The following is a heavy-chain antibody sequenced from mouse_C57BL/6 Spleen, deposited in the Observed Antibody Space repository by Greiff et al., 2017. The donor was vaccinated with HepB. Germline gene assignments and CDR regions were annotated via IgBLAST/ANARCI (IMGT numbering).Heavy chain of an antibody. CDR3: ARHGSLPHYYDD. Sequence: VQLQQSGAELVNPGASVKLSCQASGYTFTASTIHWVQQRSGQGLEWIGWFYSGRGSKKYHEKFKDKATFAADKSSSTVYMELSRLTSEDSAGYVCARHGSLPHYYDDWGQGTTLTVSS. CDR2: FYSGRGSK. CDR1: GYTFTAST. J-gene: IGHJ2*01. V-gene: IGHV1-62-2*01.